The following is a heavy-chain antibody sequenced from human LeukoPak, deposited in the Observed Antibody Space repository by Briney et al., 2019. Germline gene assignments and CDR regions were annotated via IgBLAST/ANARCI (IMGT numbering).Heavy chain of an antibody. CDR2: IYPGDSDT. D-gene: IGHD2-21*02. Sequence: GESLQISCKGSGYSFTSYWIGWVRQMPGKGLEWMGIIYPGDSDTRYSPSFQGQVTISADKSISTAYLQWSSLKASDTAMYYCARDLLAYCGGDCYSGWFDPWGQGTLVTVSS. CDR3: ARDLLAYCGGDCYSGWFDP. J-gene: IGHJ5*02. CDR1: GYSFTSYW. V-gene: IGHV5-51*01.